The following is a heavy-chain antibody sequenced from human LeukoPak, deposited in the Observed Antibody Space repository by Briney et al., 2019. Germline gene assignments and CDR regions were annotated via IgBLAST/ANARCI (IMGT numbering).Heavy chain of an antibody. V-gene: IGHV3-21*01. CDR3: ARQAARIQLWLPDY. CDR2: ISSSSSYI. J-gene: IGHJ4*02. D-gene: IGHD5-18*01. Sequence: GGSLRLSCAASGFTFSSYSMNWVRQAPGKGLEWVSSISSSSSYIYYADSVKGRFTISRDNAKNSLYLQMNSLRAEDTAVYYCARQAARIQLWLPDYWGQGTLVTVSS. CDR1: GFTFSSYS.